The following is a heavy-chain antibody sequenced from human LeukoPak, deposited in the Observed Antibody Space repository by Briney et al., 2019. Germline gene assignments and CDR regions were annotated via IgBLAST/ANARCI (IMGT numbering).Heavy chain of an antibody. J-gene: IGHJ5*02. V-gene: IGHV3-33*06. CDR2: ISYDGSDK. D-gene: IGHD2/OR15-2a*01. Sequence: GGSLRLSCAASGFTFRNYAMHWVRQAPGKGLEWVAVISYDGSDKYYVDSVKGRFTISRDNSRNTLYLQMNSLSADDTAVYYCVKDIGRTSFSNWYDPWGQGTLVTVSS. CDR1: GFTFRNYA. CDR3: VKDIGRTSFSNWYDP.